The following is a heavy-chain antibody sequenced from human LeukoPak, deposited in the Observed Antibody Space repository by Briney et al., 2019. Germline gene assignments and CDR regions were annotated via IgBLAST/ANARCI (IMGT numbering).Heavy chain of an antibody. V-gene: IGHV1-69*13. CDR2: IIPIFGTA. D-gene: IGHD4-23*01. Sequence: SVKVSCKASGGTFSSYAISWVRQAPGQGLEWMGGIIPIFGTANYAQKFQGRVTITADESTSTAYMELSSLRSEDTAVYYCQAVYGGKGGSFDYWGQGTLVIVSS. CDR1: GGTFSSYA. CDR3: QAVYGGKGGSFDY. J-gene: IGHJ4*02.